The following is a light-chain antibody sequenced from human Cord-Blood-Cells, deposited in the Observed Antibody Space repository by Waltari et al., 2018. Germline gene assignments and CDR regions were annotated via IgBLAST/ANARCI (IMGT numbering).Light chain of an antibody. CDR2: EVS. Sequence: QSALTQPASVSGSPGQSITISCTGTSSDVGSYNLVSCYQQHPGKAPKLMIYEVSKRPSGVSNRFSGSKSGNTASLTISGLQAEDEADYYCCSYAGSSTNYVFGTGTKVTVL. CDR1: SSDVGSYNL. V-gene: IGLV2-23*02. CDR3: CSYAGSSTNYV. J-gene: IGLJ1*01.